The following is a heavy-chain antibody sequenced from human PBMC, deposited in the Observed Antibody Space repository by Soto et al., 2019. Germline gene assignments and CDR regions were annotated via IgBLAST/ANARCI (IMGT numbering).Heavy chain of an antibody. CDR1: GYTFTSYA. V-gene: IGHV1-3*01. CDR3: ARAKVPYCSGGSCYSVGYFQH. Sequence: ASVKVSCKASGYTFTSYAMHWVRQAPGQRLEWMGWINAGNVNTKYSQKFQGRVTITRDTSASTAYMELSSLRSEDTAVYYCARAKVPYCSGGSCYSVGYFQHWGQGTLVTVSS. CDR2: INAGNVNT. J-gene: IGHJ1*01. D-gene: IGHD2-15*01.